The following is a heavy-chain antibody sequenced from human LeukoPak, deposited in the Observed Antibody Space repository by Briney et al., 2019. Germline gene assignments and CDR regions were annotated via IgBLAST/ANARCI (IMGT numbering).Heavy chain of an antibody. CDR3: ARGATASFDL. J-gene: IGHJ5*02. Sequence: GGSLRLSCAAPEHIFSNHWMHWVRQAPGKGLVWLSRINNDGSSTVYADSVKDRFTISRDNAKNTLYLQMNSLRVEDTAVYHCARGATASFDLWGQGTLVTVS. V-gene: IGHV3-74*01. CDR2: INNDGSST. D-gene: IGHD6-6*01. CDR1: EHIFSNHW.